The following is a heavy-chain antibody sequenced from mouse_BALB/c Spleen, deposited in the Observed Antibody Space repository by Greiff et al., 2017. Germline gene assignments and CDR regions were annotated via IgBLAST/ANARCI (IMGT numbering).Heavy chain of an antibody. V-gene: IGHV14-3*02. J-gene: IGHJ2*01. CDR3: ARSEWLLPFDY. CDR1: GFTFKDTY. Sequence: EVQLQQSGAELVKPGASVKLSCTASGFTFKDTYMHWVKQSPEKGLEWIGRIDAANGNTKYDPTFQGKAKITADTSSNTAYLQLSSLTSEDTAVYYSARSEWLLPFDYWGQGTMVTVSA. CDR2: IDAANGNT. D-gene: IGHD2-3*01.